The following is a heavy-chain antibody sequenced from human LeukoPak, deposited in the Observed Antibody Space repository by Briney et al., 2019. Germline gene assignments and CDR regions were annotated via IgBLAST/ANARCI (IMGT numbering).Heavy chain of an antibody. CDR3: GSSDNYHLDF. CDR2: IHHSGNT. V-gene: IGHV4/OR15-8*02. CDR1: GGSISSSDW. J-gene: IGHJ4*02. Sequence: SETLSLTCSVSGGSISSSDWWSWVRQPPGQGLEWIGEIHHSGNTNYNPSLKSRVILLRGKSKNQVSLKLSFVTAADTAVYYCGSSDNYHLDFWGQGTLVTVSS. D-gene: IGHD5-24*01.